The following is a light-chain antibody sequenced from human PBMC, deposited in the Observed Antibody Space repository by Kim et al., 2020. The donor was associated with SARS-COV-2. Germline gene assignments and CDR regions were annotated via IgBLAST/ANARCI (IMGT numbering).Light chain of an antibody. J-gene: IGLJ2*01. CDR2: EVS. V-gene: IGLV2-23*02. CDR1: SSDVGYYKL. CDR3: CSYAGSSTFVV. Sequence: QSITISCTGTSSDVGYYKLVSWYQQHPGKAPKLMIYEVSKRPSEVSHRFSGSKSGNTASLTISGLQAEDEADYYCCSYAGSSTFVVFGGGTQLTVL.